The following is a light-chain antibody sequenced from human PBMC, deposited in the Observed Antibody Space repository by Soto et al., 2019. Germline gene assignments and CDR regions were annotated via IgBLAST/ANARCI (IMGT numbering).Light chain of an antibody. V-gene: IGKV3-15*01. CDR1: ESLGSR. J-gene: IGKJ2*01. CDR2: DAS. CDR3: QHYHGWVKS. Sequence: EIVMTQSPATLSVSPGGRATLSCRASESLGSRLAWYQQKPGQAPRLIIYDASTRATGVPDRFSASESGTEFTLTISSLQSEDFAVYYCQHYHGWVKSFGQGTRLEI.